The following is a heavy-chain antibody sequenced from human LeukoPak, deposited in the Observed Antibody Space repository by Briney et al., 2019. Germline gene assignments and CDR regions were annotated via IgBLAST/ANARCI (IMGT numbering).Heavy chain of an antibody. J-gene: IGHJ3*02. D-gene: IGHD3-9*01. CDR2: IYPGDSDT. CDR1: GYSFTSYW. CDR3: ARGNYDILTGYYTGHNDAFDI. Sequence: GESPKISCKGSGYSFTSYWIGWVRQRPGKGLEWMGIIYPGDSDTRYSPSFQGQVTISADKSISTAYLQWSSLKASDTAMYYCARGNYDILTGYYTGHNDAFDIWGQGTMVTVSS. V-gene: IGHV5-51*01.